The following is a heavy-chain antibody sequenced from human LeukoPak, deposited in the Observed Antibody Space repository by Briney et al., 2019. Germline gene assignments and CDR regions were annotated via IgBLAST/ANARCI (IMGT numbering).Heavy chain of an antibody. J-gene: IGHJ4*02. Sequence: GGPLRLSCAASGFTFSSYGMSWFRQAPGKGLEWVSAIGGSGDSTFYADSVKGRFTISRDNSKNTLYLQMSSLRAEDTAVYYCAKHYDSSGYYYDYWGQGTLVTVSS. V-gene: IGHV3-23*01. CDR3: AKHYDSSGYYYDY. CDR2: IGGSGDST. D-gene: IGHD3-22*01. CDR1: GFTFSSYG.